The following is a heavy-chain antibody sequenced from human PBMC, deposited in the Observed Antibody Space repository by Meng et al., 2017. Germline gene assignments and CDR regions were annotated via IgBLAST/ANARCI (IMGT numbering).Heavy chain of an antibody. Sequence: GQLQQWGGGLLKPSEPLSLTCAVYGGSFSGYYWSWIRQPPGKGLEWIGEINHSGSTNYNPSLKSRVTISVDTSKNQFSLKLSSVTAADTAVYYCARGGQVYFRGYSGYYQSGWIDPWGQGTLVTVSS. V-gene: IGHV4-34*01. CDR3: ARGGQVYFRGYSGYYQSGWIDP. D-gene: IGHD5-12*01. CDR1: GGSFSGYY. CDR2: INHSGST. J-gene: IGHJ5*02.